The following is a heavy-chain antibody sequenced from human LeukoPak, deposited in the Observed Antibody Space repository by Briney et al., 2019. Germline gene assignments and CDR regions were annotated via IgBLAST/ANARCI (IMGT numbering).Heavy chain of an antibody. Sequence: GGSLRLSCAASGFTFSSYAMRWVRQAPGKGLEWVSAISGSGGSTYYADSVKGRFTISRDNSKNTLYLQMNSLRAEDTAVYYCAKDLSPGLRTSCYDYWGQGTLVTVAS. CDR3: AKDLSPGLRTSCYDY. V-gene: IGHV3-23*01. J-gene: IGHJ4*02. CDR1: GFTFSSYA. CDR2: ISGSGGST. D-gene: IGHD2-2*01.